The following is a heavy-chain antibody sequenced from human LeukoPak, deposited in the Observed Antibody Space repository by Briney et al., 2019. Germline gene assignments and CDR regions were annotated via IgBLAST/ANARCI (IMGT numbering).Heavy chain of an antibody. CDR1: GGSISSGSYY. Sequence: SQTLSLTYTVSGGSISSGSYYWSWIRQPAGKGLVWIGRIYTSGSTNYNPSLKSRVTISVDTSKNQFSLKLSSVTAADTAVYYCARATSLGYCSSTGCLTHYYYYMDVWCKGTTVTVSS. V-gene: IGHV4-61*02. CDR3: ARATSLGYCSSTGCLTHYYYYMDV. D-gene: IGHD2-2*01. CDR2: IYTSGST. J-gene: IGHJ6*03.